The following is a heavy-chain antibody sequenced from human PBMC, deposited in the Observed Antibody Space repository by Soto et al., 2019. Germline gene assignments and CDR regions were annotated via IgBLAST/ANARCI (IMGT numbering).Heavy chain of an antibody. Sequence: PSETLSLTCAVYGGSFSGYYWSWIRQPPGKGLEWIGEINHSGSTNYNPSLKSRVTISVDTSKNQFSLKLSSVTAADTAVYYCARGGVMVPYDFWSGYYQYYFDYWGQGTLVTVSS. CDR2: INHSGST. J-gene: IGHJ4*02. CDR1: GGSFSGYY. D-gene: IGHD3-3*01. V-gene: IGHV4-34*01. CDR3: ARGGVMVPYDFWSGYYQYYFDY.